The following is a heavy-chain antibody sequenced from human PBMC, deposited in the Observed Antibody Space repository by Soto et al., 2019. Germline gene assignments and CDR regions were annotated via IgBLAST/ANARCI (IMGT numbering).Heavy chain of an antibody. CDR3: ARERGAAAGQYYSYGMDV. V-gene: IGHV1-69*01. J-gene: IGHJ6*02. CDR2: IIPIFGTA. CDR1: GGTFSSYA. D-gene: IGHD6-13*01. Sequence: QVQLVQSGAEVKKPGSSVKVSCKASGGTFSSYAISWVRQAPGQGLEWMGGIIPIFGTANYAQKFQGRVTITADESTSTAYMELSSLRSEDTAVYYCARERGAAAGQYYSYGMDVWGQGTTVTVSS.